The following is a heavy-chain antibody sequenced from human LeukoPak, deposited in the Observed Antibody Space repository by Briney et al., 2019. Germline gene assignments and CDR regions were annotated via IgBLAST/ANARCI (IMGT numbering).Heavy chain of an antibody. V-gene: IGHV1-69*04. CDR3: ARYENTAMVPFDY. Sequence: SVKVSCKASGGTFSSYAISWVRQAPGQGLEWMGRIIPILGIANYAQKFQGRVTITADKSTSTAYMELSSLRSEDTAVYYWARYENTAMVPFDYWGQGPLVTVSS. D-gene: IGHD5-18*01. J-gene: IGHJ4*02. CDR2: IIPILGIA. CDR1: GGTFSSYA.